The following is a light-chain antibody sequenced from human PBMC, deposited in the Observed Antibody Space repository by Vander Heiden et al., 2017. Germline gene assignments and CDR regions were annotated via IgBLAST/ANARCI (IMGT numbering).Light chain of an antibody. V-gene: IGKV3-20*01. CDR2: GTS. CDR1: QNVKSSY. CDR3: QQYWTSPVT. J-gene: IGKJ5*01. Sequence: ETVWTKSPDTLSLSPGERATLPCRASQNVKSSYLAWYQQKPGQAPRLLMSGTSTRATGVPDRFSGGGSGTDFTLTVNRLESEDCAVYFCQQYWTSPVTFGQGTRLELK.